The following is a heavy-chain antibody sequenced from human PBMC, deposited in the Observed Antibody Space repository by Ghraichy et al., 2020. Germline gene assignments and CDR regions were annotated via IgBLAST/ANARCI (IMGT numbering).Heavy chain of an antibody. J-gene: IGHJ6*02. Sequence: TLSLTCTVSGGSISSYYWSWIRQPAGKGLEWIGRIYTSGSTNYNPSLKSRVTMSVDTSKNQFSLKLSSVTAADTAVYYCAREEYSYGNIYYYYGMDVWGQGTTVTVSS. D-gene: IGHD5-18*01. CDR3: AREEYSYGNIYYYYGMDV. CDR1: GGSISSYY. CDR2: IYTSGST. V-gene: IGHV4-4*07.